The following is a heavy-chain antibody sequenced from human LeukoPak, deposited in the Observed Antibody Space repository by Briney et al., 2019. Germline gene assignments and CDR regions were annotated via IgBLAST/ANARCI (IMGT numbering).Heavy chain of an antibody. V-gene: IGHV1-69*01. CDR3: ARDSKDRLQRPHDPHYYYYYYMDV. J-gene: IGHJ6*03. CDR1: GGTFSSYA. D-gene: IGHD5-24*01. Sequence: SSVKVSCKASGGTFSSYAISWVRQAPGQGLEWMGGIIPIFGTANYAQKFQGRVTITADESTSTAYMELSSLRSEDTAVYYCARDSKDRLQRPHDPHYYYYYYMDVWGKGTTVTVSS. CDR2: IIPIFGTA.